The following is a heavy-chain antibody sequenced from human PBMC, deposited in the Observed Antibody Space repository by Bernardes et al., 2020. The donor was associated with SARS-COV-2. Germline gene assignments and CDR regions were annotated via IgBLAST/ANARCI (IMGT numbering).Heavy chain of an antibody. CDR2: INCDGSRT. V-gene: IGHV3-74*01. Sequence: GGSLRLSCAASGFTFSNYWMHWVRQAPGKGLMWVSRINCDGSRTTYADSVKGRFTISRDNTENTLYLQMNSLRAEDTAVYYCVRGPSDGHGRFDYWGQGTLVTVSS. CDR1: GFTFSNYW. J-gene: IGHJ4*02. CDR3: VRGPSDGHGRFDY.